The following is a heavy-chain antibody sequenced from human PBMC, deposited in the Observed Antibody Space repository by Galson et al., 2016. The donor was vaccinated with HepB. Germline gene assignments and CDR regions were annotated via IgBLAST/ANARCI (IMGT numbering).Heavy chain of an antibody. CDR3: SRHGLPGTTDYFDSSGHPHYDGMDV. CDR1: GYTFTNYW. J-gene: IGHJ6*02. V-gene: IGHV5-51*01. Sequence: QSGAEVKKPGESLKISCQASGYTFTNYWIASVRQMPGKGLEWMGIIYPGDSNARYSPSFQGQVTISADKSITTAYLQWSSLKASDTAMYYCSRHGLPGTTDYFDSSGHPHYDGMDVWGQGTRVTVSS. CDR2: IYPGDSNA. D-gene: IGHD3-22*01.